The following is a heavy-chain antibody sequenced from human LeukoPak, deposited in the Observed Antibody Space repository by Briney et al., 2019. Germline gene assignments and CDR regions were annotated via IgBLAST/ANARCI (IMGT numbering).Heavy chain of an antibody. Sequence: QSGGSLRLSCSASGFTFSSYAMHWVRQAPGKGLEYVSAISSNGGSTYYADSVKGRFTISRDNSKNTLYLQMSSLRAEDTAVYYCVKGGPGIAAAGVYYYYGMDVWGQGTTVTVSS. V-gene: IGHV3-64D*06. D-gene: IGHD6-13*01. CDR1: GFTFSSYA. J-gene: IGHJ6*02. CDR2: ISSNGGST. CDR3: VKGGPGIAAAGVYYYYGMDV.